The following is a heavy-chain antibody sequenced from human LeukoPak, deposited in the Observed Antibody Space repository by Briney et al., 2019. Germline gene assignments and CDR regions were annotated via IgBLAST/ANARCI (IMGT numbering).Heavy chain of an antibody. CDR1: GFSISSGYY. CDR2: IYYIGST. CDR3: AGSSIAEPARYYFDY. J-gene: IGHJ4*02. D-gene: IGHD6-6*01. V-gene: IGHV4-38-2*02. Sequence: KPSETLSLTCSVSGFSISSGYYWGWIRQPPGRGLEWIGYIYYIGSTNYNPSLKSRVTISLDTSKNQFSLKLSSVTAADTAVYYCAGSSIAEPARYYFDYWGQGTLVTVSS.